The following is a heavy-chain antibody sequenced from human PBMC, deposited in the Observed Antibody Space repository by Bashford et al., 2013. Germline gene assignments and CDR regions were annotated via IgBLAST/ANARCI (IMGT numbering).Heavy chain of an antibody. CDR3: ARVESVYYDTDGGWFDP. J-gene: IGHJ5*02. CDR1: GYTFTSYG. V-gene: IGHV1-18*01. Sequence: ASVKVSCKASGYTFTSYGISWVRQAPGQGLEWMGWISAYNGNTNYAQKLQGRVTMTTDTSTSTAYMELRSLRSDDTAVYYCARVESVYYDTDGGWFDPWGQGTLVTVSS. CDR2: ISAYNGNT. D-gene: IGHD3-22*01.